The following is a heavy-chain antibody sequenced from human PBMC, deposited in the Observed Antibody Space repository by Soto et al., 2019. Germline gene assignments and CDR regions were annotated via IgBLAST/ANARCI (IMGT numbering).Heavy chain of an antibody. CDR3: TTQSRGSSWPYYYSGMDV. V-gene: IGHV3-15*01. CDR1: GFTFSSYA. D-gene: IGHD6-6*01. CDR2: IKSKTDGGTA. Sequence: GGSLRLSCAASGFTFSSYAMSWVRQAPGKGLEWVGRIKSKTDGGTADYAAPVKGRFTISRDDSKDTLFLQMNSLKTEDTAVYYCTTQSRGSSWPYYYSGMDVWGQGTTVTVSS. J-gene: IGHJ6*02.